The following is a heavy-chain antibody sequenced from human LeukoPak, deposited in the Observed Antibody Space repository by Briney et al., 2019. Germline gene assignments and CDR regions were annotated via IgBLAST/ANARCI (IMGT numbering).Heavy chain of an antibody. Sequence: ASVKVSCEASGYTFTGYYMHWVRQAPGQGLEWMGWINPNSGGTNYAQKFQGWVTMTRDTSISTAYMELSRLRSDDTAVYYCARRRPITIFGVVGFDYWGQGTLVTVSS. J-gene: IGHJ4*02. D-gene: IGHD3-3*01. CDR1: GYTFTGYY. CDR2: INPNSGGT. CDR3: ARRRPITIFGVVGFDY. V-gene: IGHV1-2*04.